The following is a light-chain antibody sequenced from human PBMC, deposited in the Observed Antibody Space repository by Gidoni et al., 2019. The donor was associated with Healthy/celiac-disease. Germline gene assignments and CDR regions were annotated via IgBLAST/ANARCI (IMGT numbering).Light chain of an antibody. CDR3: QQYYSTMYT. Sequence: DIVMTQSPDSLAVSLGERATINCKPSQSVLYSSNNKNYLAWYQQKPGQPPKLLIYWASTRASGVPDRFSGSGSGTDFTLTISSLQAEDVAVCYCQQYYSTMYTFXQXTKLEIK. V-gene: IGKV4-1*01. CDR1: QSVLYSSNNKNY. J-gene: IGKJ2*01. CDR2: WAS.